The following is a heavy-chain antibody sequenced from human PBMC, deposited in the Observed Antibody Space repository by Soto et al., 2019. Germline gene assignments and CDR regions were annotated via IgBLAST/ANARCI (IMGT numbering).Heavy chain of an antibody. J-gene: IGHJ4*02. CDR1: GGTFSRYT. CDR2: IIPILGIA. V-gene: IGHV1-69*02. CDR3: ARGTVTTAPFDY. D-gene: IGHD4-4*01. Sequence: APVKVSCKASGGTFSRYTISWVRQAPGQGLEWMGRIIPILGIANYAQKFQGRVTITADKSTSTAYMELSSLRSEDTAVYYCARGTVTTAPFDYWGQGTLVTVSS.